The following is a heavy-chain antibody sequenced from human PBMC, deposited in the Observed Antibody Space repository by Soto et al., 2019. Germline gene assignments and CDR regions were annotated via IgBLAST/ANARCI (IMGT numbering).Heavy chain of an antibody. J-gene: IGHJ5*02. V-gene: IGHV4-59*01. CDR3: ARREMSRFDP. CDR2: IYYSGST. CDR1: GGSISSYY. Sequence: PSETLSLTCTVSGGSISSYYWSWIRQPPGKGLEWIGYIYYSGSTNYNPSLKSRVTISVDTSKNQFSLKLSSVTAADTAVYYCARREMSRFDPWGQGTLVTVS.